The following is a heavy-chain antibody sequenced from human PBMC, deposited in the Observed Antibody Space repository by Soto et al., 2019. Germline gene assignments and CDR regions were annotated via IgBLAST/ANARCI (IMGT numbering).Heavy chain of an antibody. Sequence: QVQLVQSGAEVKTPGSSVKVSCKASGGTFSTYAISWVRQAPGQGLEWMGGIIPIFGTADYAQKFQGRVTITADESTSTAYMELSSLRSQDTAVYYCARHPGRPYYYYGMDVWGQGTTVTVSS. CDR2: IIPIFGTA. CDR3: ARHPGRPYYYYGMDV. CDR1: GGTFSTYA. J-gene: IGHJ6*02. V-gene: IGHV1-69*12. D-gene: IGHD2-15*01.